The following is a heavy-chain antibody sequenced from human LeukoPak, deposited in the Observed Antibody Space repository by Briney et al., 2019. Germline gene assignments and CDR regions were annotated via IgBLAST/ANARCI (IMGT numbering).Heavy chain of an antibody. CDR2: INHSGST. D-gene: IGHD6-13*01. J-gene: IGHJ4*02. V-gene: IGHV4-34*01. Sequence: SETLSLTCAVYGGSFSGYYWSWIRQPPGKGLEWIGEINHSGSTNYNPSLKSRVTISVDTSKNQFSLKLSSVTAADTAVYYCARGAGYSSSWYGRLNYFDYWGQGTLATVSS. CDR1: GGSFSGYY. CDR3: ARGAGYSSSWYGRLNYFDY.